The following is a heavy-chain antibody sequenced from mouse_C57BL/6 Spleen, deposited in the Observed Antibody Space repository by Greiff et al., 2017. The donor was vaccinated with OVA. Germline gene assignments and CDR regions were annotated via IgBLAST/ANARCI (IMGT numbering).Heavy chain of an antibody. CDR1: GYSITSGYY. V-gene: IGHV3-6*01. Sequence: EVHLVESGPGLVKPSQSLSLTCSVTGYSITSGYYWNWIRQFPGNKLEWMGYISYDGSNNYNHSLKNRISITRDTSKNQFFLKLNSVTTEDTATYYCARVAYYYGSSLHFDYWGQGTTLTVSS. CDR3: ARVAYYYGSSLHFDY. CDR2: ISYDGSN. D-gene: IGHD1-1*01. J-gene: IGHJ2*01.